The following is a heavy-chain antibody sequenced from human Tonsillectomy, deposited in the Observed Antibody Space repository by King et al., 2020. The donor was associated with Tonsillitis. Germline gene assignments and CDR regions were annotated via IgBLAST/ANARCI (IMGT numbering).Heavy chain of an antibody. Sequence: QLQESGPGLVKPSGTLSLTCAVSGGSISSSNWWSWVRQPPGKGLERIWEIYHSGSTNYNPSLKSRVTMSVDKSKNQFSLKVSSVTAADTAVYYCATSGRFDYWGQGTLVTVSS. D-gene: IGHD1-26*01. V-gene: IGHV4-4*02. CDR3: ATSGRFDY. CDR1: GGSISSSNW. CDR2: IYHSGST. J-gene: IGHJ4*02.